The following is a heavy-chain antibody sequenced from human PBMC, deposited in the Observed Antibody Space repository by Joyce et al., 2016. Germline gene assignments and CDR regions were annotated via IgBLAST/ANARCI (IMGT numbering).Heavy chain of an antibody. J-gene: IGHJ4*02. CDR1: GGSFSGYC. D-gene: IGHD2-2*01. CDR2: INHTGNT. Sequence: QVQLQQWGAGLLKPSETLSLTCAVYGGSFSGYCWRWIRQPPGKGLEWIGEINHTGNTNCNPSLKSRVTISLDTSKNQFSLKLTSGTVADTAVYYCARSQPLQIDYWGQGTPVTVSS. V-gene: IGHV4-34*01. CDR3: ARSQPLQIDY.